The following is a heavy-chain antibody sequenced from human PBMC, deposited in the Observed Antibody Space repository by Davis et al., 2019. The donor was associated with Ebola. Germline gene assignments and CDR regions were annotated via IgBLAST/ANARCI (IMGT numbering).Heavy chain of an antibody. CDR2: ISASGGIT. J-gene: IGHJ6*02. CDR1: GFTFRRSA. CDR3: AKVIDSSAWYGYALDV. D-gene: IGHD6-13*01. V-gene: IGHV3-23*01. Sequence: LSLTCAASGFTFRRSAMSWVRQAPGKGLEWVSAISASGGITYYADSVRGRFTISRDNSKNTLFLQMNSLRADDTAVYYCAKVIDSSAWYGYALDVWGQGTTVTVSS.